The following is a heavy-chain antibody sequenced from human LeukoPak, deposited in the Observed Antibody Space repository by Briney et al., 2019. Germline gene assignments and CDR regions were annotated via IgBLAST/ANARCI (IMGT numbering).Heavy chain of an antibody. J-gene: IGHJ4*02. CDR1: GGTFSSYA. CDR3: ARVLIAAAAPRFDY. Sequence: SVKVSCKASGGTFSSYAISCVRHPPAQGLEWMGGIIPIFGTANYTQKFQGRVTITADESTSTAYMELSSLRSEDTAVYYCARVLIAAAAPRFDYWGQGTLVTVSS. CDR2: IIPIFGTA. D-gene: IGHD6-13*01. V-gene: IGHV1-69*13.